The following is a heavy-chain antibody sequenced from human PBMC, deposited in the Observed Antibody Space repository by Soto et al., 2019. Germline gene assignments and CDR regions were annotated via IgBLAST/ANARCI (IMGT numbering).Heavy chain of an antibody. Sequence: PSETLSLTCTVSGASVSSGSYGWSWIRQPPGKELEWLGYIYYSGSTNYNPSHQGRVTISIDTSKNEFSLKLRSVTAADTAVYYCANPHAGAHITAAVHWGQGTLVTVSS. CDR2: IYYSGST. CDR1: GASVSSGSYG. D-gene: IGHD6-13*01. J-gene: IGHJ4*02. CDR3: ANPHAGAHITAAVH. V-gene: IGHV4-61*01.